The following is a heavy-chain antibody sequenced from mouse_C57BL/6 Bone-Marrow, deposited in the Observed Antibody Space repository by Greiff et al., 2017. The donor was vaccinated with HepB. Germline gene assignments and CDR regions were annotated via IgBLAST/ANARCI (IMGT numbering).Heavy chain of an antibody. J-gene: IGHJ2*01. V-gene: IGHV1-39*01. CDR2: INPNYGTT. D-gene: IGHD2-1*01. Sequence: VHVKQSGPELVKPGASVKISCKASGYSFPDYNMNWVKQSNGKSLEWIGVINPNYGTTSYNQKFKGKATLTVDQSTSTAYMQLNSLTSEDSAVDDCARRRGCNDPHFDYWGQGTTLTVSS. CDR3: ARRRGCNDPHFDY. CDR1: GYSFPDYN.